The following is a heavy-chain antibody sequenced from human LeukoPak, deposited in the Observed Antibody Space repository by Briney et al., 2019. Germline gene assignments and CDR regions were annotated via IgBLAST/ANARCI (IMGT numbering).Heavy chain of an antibody. V-gene: IGHV4-30-2*01. CDR3: ARVLGENWYFDL. Sequence: PSQTLSLTCAVSGGSISSGGYSWSWIRQPPGKGLEWIGYIYHSGSTYYNPSLKSRVTISVDRSKNHFSLKLSSVTAADTAVYYCARVLGENWYFDLWGRGTLVIVSS. CDR1: GGSISSGGYS. J-gene: IGHJ2*01. CDR2: IYHSGST. D-gene: IGHD4-17*01.